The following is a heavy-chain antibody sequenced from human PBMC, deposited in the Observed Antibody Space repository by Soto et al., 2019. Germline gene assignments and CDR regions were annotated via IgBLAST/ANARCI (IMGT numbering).Heavy chain of an antibody. Sequence: SETLSLTCTVSGGSIISDSFYWAWIRQPPGKGLEWIGIIYYSGDTYYNPSLAGRLTMSVDTSNQFSLTLRSVTAADTALYYCARNQPQRYCSGGTCRPAYGMDVWGQGTTVTVSS. CDR3: ARNQPQRYCSGGTCRPAYGMDV. CDR1: GGSIISDSFY. D-gene: IGHD2-15*01. J-gene: IGHJ6*02. V-gene: IGHV4-39*01. CDR2: IYYSGDT.